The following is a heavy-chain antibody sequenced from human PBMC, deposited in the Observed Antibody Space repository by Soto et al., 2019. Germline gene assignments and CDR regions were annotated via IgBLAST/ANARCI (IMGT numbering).Heavy chain of an antibody. CDR1: GFTVSSNY. D-gene: IGHD2-15*01. Sequence: EVQLVESGGGLVQPGGSLRLSCAASGFTVSSNYMNWVRQAPGKGLEWVSVTHSGGSTYYADSGKGRCTISRDNSKNTLFLQMNSLRAEDTAVYYCARGLGYCSGGGCYSPVYYMDVWGKGTAVTVSS. J-gene: IGHJ6*03. CDR2: THSGGST. V-gene: IGHV3-66*01. CDR3: ARGLGYCSGGGCYSPVYYMDV.